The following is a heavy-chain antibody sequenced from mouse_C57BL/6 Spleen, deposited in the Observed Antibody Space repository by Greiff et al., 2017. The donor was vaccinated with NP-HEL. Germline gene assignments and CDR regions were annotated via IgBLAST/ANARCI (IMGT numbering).Heavy chain of an antibody. Sequence: EVMLVESGGGLVKPGGSLKLSCAASGFTFSDYGMHWVRQAPEKGLEWVAYISSGSSTIYYADTVKGRFTISRDNAKNTLFLQMTSLRSEDTAMYYCARDPKYYFDYWGQGTTLTVSS. CDR2: ISSGSSTI. V-gene: IGHV5-17*01. CDR1: GFTFSDYG. J-gene: IGHJ2*01. CDR3: ARDPKYYFDY.